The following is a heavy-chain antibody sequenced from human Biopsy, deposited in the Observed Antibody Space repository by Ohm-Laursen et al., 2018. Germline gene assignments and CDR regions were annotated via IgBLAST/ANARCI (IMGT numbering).Heavy chain of an antibody. CDR3: ARGRRHCSGTCSRWYFDL. CDR2: INPKSGDT. D-gene: IGHD2-2*01. V-gene: IGHV1-2*02. CDR1: GYTFTAFS. J-gene: IGHJ2*01. Sequence: SVKVSCKPSGYTFTAFSVHWLRQAPGQGLEWMGWINPKSGDTDYPQNFQGRVSMTRDMSISTAYMDLSRLRSDDTAVYYCARGRRHCSGTCSRWYFDLWGRGTLVTVSS.